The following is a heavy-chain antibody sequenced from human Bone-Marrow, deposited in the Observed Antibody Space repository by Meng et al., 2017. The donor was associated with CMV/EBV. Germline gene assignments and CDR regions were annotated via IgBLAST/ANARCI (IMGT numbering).Heavy chain of an antibody. Sequence: GGSLRLSCAASGFTFSNYWMHWVRQAPGKGLVWVSHINTDGSDTNYADSVKGRFTVSRDNAKDTLYLQMNSLRPEDSAVYYCVRVTPPQAPLWGQGTRVTVSS. J-gene: IGHJ4*02. CDR3: VRVTPPQAPL. V-gene: IGHV3-74*01. CDR1: GFTFSNYW. CDR2: INTDGSDT.